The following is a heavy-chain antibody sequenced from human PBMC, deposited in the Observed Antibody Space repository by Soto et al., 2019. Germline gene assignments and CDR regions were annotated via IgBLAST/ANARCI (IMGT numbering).Heavy chain of an antibody. V-gene: IGHV4-38-2*02. J-gene: IGHJ2*01. CDR2: MYHSGTT. Sequence: PSETLSLTCPVSVDYISNGYYCAWLRQYPGTALEWIGNMYHSGTTYYHPSLKTRVTISVDTSENQFSLRLSSVTAADTAVYYCERAFAGVGAYWYFDLWGRGTLVTVS. D-gene: IGHD2-15*01. CDR3: ERAFAGVGAYWYFDL. CDR1: VDYISNGYY.